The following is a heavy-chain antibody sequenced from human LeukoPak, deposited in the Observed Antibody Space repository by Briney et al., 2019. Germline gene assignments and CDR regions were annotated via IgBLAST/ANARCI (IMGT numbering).Heavy chain of an antibody. CDR3: AKGHYDFWSGYPSRESGMDV. CDR2: ISGSGVST. CDR1: GFTFSSYA. V-gene: IGHV3-23*01. J-gene: IGHJ6*02. D-gene: IGHD3-3*01. Sequence: GGSLRLSCAASGFTFSSYAMSWVRQAPGKGLEWVSAISGSGVSTYYADSVKGRFTISRDNSKNTLYLQMNSLRAEDTAVYYCAKGHYDFWSGYPSRESGMDVWGQGTTVTVSS.